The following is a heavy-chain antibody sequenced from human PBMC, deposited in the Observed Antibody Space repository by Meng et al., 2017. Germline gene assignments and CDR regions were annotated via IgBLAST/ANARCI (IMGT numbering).Heavy chain of an antibody. CDR1: GGSISSSSYY. J-gene: IGHJ5*02. V-gene: IGHV4-39*07. CDR2: IYYSGST. D-gene: IGHD2-15*01. CDR3: ARDFTAVVVAARWGWFDP. Sequence: QLQLEESGPGLVKPSETLSLTGTVSGGSISSSSYYWGWIRQPPGKGLEWIGSIYYSGSTYYNPSLKSRVTISVDTSKNQFSLKLSSVTAADTAVYYCARDFTAVVVAARWGWFDPWGQGTLVTVSS.